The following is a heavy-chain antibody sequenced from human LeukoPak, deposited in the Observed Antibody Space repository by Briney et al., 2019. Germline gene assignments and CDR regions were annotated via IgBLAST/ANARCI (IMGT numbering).Heavy chain of an antibody. D-gene: IGHD6-19*01. CDR1: GFTFSSYI. V-gene: IGHV3-21*01. Sequence: KPGGSLRLSCAASGFTFSSYIMNWVRQAPGKGLEWVSSISSSSSYIYYADSVKGRFTISRDNAKNSLYLQMNSLRAEDTAVYYCARARYSSGWDSDYWGQGTLVTVSS. CDR3: ARARYSSGWDSDY. CDR2: ISSSSSYI. J-gene: IGHJ4*02.